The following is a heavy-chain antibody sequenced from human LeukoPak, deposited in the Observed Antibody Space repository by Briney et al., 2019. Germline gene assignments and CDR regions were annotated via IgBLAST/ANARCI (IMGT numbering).Heavy chain of an antibody. CDR1: GFTFSSYA. J-gene: IGHJ5*02. D-gene: IGHD2-2*01. V-gene: IGHV3-30-3*01. CDR2: ISYDGSNK. Sequence: GGSLRLSCAASGFTFSSYAMHWVRQAPGKGLEWVAVISYDGSNKYYADSVKGRFTISRDNSKNTLYLQMNSLRAEDTAVYYCARDGFEIVVVPAAIGNWFDPWGQGTLVTVSS. CDR3: ARDGFEIVVVPAAIGNWFDP.